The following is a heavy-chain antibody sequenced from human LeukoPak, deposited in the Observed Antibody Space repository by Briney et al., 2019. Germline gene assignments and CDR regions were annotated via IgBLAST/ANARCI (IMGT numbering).Heavy chain of an antibody. Sequence: KPSETLSLTCTVSGGSISSYYWSWIRQPPGKGLEWIGYIYYSGSTNYNPSLKSRVTVSVDTSKNQFSLKLSSVTAADTAVYYCARGEVAGLDYWGQGTLVTVSS. J-gene: IGHJ4*02. CDR1: GGSISSYY. V-gene: IGHV4-59*01. CDR2: IYYSGST. D-gene: IGHD6-19*01. CDR3: ARGEVAGLDY.